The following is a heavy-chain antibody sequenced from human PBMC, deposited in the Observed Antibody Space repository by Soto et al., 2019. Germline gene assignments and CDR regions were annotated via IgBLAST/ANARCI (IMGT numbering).Heavy chain of an antibody. CDR3: ARVKTTVTYNWFDP. CDR1: GYTFTIYG. Sequence: ASVKVSCKASGYTFTIYGISWVRQAPGQGLEWMGWISGYNGNTNYAQKLQGRVTMTTDTSTSTAYMELRSLRSDDTAVYYCARVKTTVTYNWFDPWGQGTLVTVSS. V-gene: IGHV1-18*01. D-gene: IGHD4-17*01. J-gene: IGHJ5*02. CDR2: ISGYNGNT.